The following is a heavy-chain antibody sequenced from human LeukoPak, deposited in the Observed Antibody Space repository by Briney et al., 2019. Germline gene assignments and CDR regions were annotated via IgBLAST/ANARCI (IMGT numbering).Heavy chain of an antibody. CDR2: TSYDGSNK. CDR1: GFTFSSYA. V-gene: IGHV3-30*14. CDR3: ARDCTDSSGYYGHFDY. J-gene: IGHJ4*02. Sequence: GGSLRLSCAASGFTFSSYAMSWVRQAPGKGLEWVAVTSYDGSNKYYADSVKGRFTISRDNSKNKLSLQMHSLRAEDTAVYYCARDCTDSSGYYGHFDYWGQGTLVTVSS. D-gene: IGHD3-22*01.